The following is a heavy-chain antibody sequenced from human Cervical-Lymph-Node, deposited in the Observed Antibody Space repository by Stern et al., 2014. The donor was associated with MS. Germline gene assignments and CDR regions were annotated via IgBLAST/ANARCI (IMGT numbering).Heavy chain of an antibody. Sequence: EVQLVESGGGLVKPGGSLRLSCAASGVTFSSYSMNWVRQAPGKGLEWVSSISSSSSSVYDADSVTGRFTITRDKHKNTPYVEMNSLRAEDTAVYYCARDIPGYYYGMDVWGQGTTVTVSS. J-gene: IGHJ6*02. D-gene: IGHD1-14*01. CDR1: GVTFSSYS. V-gene: IGHV3-21*01. CDR3: ARDIPGYYYGMDV. CDR2: ISSSSSSV.